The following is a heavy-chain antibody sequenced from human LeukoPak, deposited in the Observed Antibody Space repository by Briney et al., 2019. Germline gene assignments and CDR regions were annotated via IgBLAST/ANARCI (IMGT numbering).Heavy chain of an antibody. CDR1: GYTFTSYG. V-gene: IGHV1-18*01. J-gene: IGHJ3*02. CDR2: ISAYNGNT. D-gene: IGHD2-2*01. Sequence: ASVKVSRKASGYTFTSYGISWVRQAPGQGLEWMGWISAYNGNTNYAQKLQGRVTMTTDTSTSTAYMELRSLRSDDTAVYYCATESRYCSSTSCPTDAFDIWGQGTMVTVSS. CDR3: ATESRYCSSTSCPTDAFDI.